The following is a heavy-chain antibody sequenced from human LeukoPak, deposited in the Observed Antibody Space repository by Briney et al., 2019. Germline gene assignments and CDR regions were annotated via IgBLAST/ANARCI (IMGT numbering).Heavy chain of an antibody. J-gene: IGHJ4*02. CDR3: TTAPSGYAYMKGWHLDY. V-gene: IGHV3-15*01. Sequence: GGSLRLSCAASGFGFSYAWMSWVRQAPGKGPGWIGRIKRKSDGATTDYAAPVSGRFIISRDDSKNTLFLQMNSLTTEDTAFYYCTTAPSGYAYMKGWHLDYWGQGALVTVSS. D-gene: IGHD5-18*01. CDR1: GFGFSYAW. CDR2: IKRKSDGATT.